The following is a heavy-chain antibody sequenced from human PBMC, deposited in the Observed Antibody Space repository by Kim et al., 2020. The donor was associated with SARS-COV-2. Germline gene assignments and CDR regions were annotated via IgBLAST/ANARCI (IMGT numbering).Heavy chain of an antibody. CDR2: IYYSGST. J-gene: IGHJ4*01. CDR3: ARFEYGSSNFDY. D-gene: IGHD6-6*01. Sequence: SETLSLTCTVSGGSVSSGSYYWSWIRQPPGKGLEWIGYIYYSGSTNYNPSLKSRVTISVDTSKNQFSLKLSSVTAADTAVYYCARFEYGSSNFDYWGQGTLVTVSS. CDR1: GGSVSSGSYY. V-gene: IGHV4-61*01.